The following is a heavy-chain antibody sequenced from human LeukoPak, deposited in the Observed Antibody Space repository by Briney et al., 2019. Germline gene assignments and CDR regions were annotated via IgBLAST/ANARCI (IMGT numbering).Heavy chain of an antibody. J-gene: IGHJ4*02. CDR1: GFTFKSYD. CDR2: IGTGGSAK. Sequence: LAGGSLRLSCAASGFTFKSYDMNWVRQAPGKGLEWISYIGTGGSAKYYADSVKGRFTISRDNAKYSLYLQMNSLRAGDTAIYYCVRRWEEYFFDYWGQGTLVTVSS. D-gene: IGHD1-26*01. V-gene: IGHV3-48*03. CDR3: VRRWEEYFFDY.